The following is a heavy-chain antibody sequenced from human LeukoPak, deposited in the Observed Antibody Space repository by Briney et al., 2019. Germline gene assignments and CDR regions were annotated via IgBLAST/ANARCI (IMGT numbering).Heavy chain of an antibody. Sequence: GGSLRLSCAASGFTFSSYGMHWVRQAPGKGLEWVAVIWYDGSNKHYADSVKGRFTISRDNSKKTLYLQMNSLRAEDTAVYYCATTHDYGDYVPYYFDYWGQGTLVTVSS. J-gene: IGHJ4*02. V-gene: IGHV3-33*01. CDR2: IWYDGSNK. CDR1: GFTFSSYG. CDR3: ATTHDYGDYVPYYFDY. D-gene: IGHD4-17*01.